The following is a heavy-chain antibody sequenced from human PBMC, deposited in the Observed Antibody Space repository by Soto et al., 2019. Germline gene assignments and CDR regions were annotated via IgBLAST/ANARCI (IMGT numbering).Heavy chain of an antibody. CDR1: VFTLSDHY. D-gene: IGHD3-22*01. CDR2: TRNKANSYTT. J-gene: IGHJ4*02. CDR3: ARVYYDSSGYSYDY. Sequence: PGGSLRLSCAASVFTLSDHYMDWVRQAPGKGLEWVGRTRNKANSYTTEYAASVKGRFTISRDDSKNSLYLQLSSLKTEDTAVYYCARVYYDSSGYSYDYWGQGTLVTVSS. V-gene: IGHV3-72*01.